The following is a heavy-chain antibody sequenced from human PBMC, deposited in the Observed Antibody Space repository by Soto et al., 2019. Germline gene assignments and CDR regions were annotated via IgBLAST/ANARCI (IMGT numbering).Heavy chain of an antibody. CDR2: ISSSGSTI. V-gene: IGHV3-48*03. Sequence: GGSLRLSCAASGFTFSPYDMNWVRQAPGKGLEWVAYISSSGSTIYYADSVKGRFTISRDNAKKSLDLHMHSLRAEDTAVYYCARDIIMDVWGQGTTVTVPS. CDR1: GFTFSPYD. J-gene: IGHJ6*02. CDR3: ARDIIMDV.